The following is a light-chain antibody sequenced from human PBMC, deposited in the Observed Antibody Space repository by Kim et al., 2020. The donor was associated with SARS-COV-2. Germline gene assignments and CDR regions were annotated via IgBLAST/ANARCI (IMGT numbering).Light chain of an antibody. J-gene: IGLJ2*01. CDR1: SSDVGGYDH. Sequence: QSALTQPPSASGSPGQSVTISCTGSSSDVGGYDHVSWYQQYPGKAPKLMIYEVTKRPSGVPDRFSGSKSGNTASLTVSGLQAEDEADYYCISFAGTNNPVPFGGGTQLTVL. CDR2: EVT. V-gene: IGLV2-8*01. CDR3: ISFAGTNNPVP.